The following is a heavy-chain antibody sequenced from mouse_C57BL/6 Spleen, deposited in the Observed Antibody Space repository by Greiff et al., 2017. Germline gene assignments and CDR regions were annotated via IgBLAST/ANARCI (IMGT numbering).Heavy chain of an antibody. Sequence: DVKLVESGGDLVKPGGSLKLTCAASGFTFSSYGMSWVRQTPDKRLEWVATISSGGSYTYYPDSVKGRFTISRDNAKNTLYLQMSSLKSEDTAMYYCAGGNHFDYWGQGTTLTVSS. CDR1: GFTFSSYG. CDR2: ISSGGSYT. V-gene: IGHV5-6*02. J-gene: IGHJ2*01. D-gene: IGHD2-1*01. CDR3: AGGNHFDY.